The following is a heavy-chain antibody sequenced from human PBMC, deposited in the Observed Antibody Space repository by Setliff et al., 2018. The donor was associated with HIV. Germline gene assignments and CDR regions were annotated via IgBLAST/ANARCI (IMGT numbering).Heavy chain of an antibody. V-gene: IGHV4-61*02. J-gene: IGHJ4*02. CDR1: GGSITSGSYF. D-gene: IGHD3-9*01. CDR2: IYTSGST. Sequence: PSETLSLTCTVSGGSITSGSYFWSWIRQPAGKGLEWIGRIYTSGSTSYNPSLTSRVTISVVTFKTQFSLKLSSVTAAGTAVYYCARASKLRYFDWLLYGEYYFDYWGQGTLVTVSS. CDR3: ARASKLRYFDWLLYGEYYFDY.